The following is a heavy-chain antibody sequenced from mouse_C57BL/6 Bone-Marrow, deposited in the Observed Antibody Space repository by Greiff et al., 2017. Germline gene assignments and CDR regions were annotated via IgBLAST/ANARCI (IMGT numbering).Heavy chain of an antibody. CDR3: AILVFYYGSSHYAMDY. J-gene: IGHJ4*01. CDR2: IDPSDSYT. Sequence: QVQLQQPGAELVMPGASVKLSCKASGYTFTSYWMHWVKQRPGQGLEWIGEIDPSDSYTNYNQKFKGKSTLTVDKSSSTAYMQLSSLTSEDSAVYYCAILVFYYGSSHYAMDYWGQGTSVTVSS. D-gene: IGHD1-1*01. V-gene: IGHV1-69*01. CDR1: GYTFTSYW.